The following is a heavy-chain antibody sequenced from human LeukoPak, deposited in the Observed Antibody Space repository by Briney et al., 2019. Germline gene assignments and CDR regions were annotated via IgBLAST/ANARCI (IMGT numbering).Heavy chain of an antibody. D-gene: IGHD2-15*01. V-gene: IGHV3-30*03. CDR3: ARDLFENIVVVVAATPGDY. Sequence: GRSLRLSCAASGFTFSSYGMHWVRQAPGKGLEWVAVISFDGSKKYYADSVKGRFTISRDNSKNTLYLQMNSLRAEDTAVYYRARDLFENIVVVVAATPGDYWGQGTLVTVSS. CDR2: ISFDGSKK. CDR1: GFTFSSYG. J-gene: IGHJ4*02.